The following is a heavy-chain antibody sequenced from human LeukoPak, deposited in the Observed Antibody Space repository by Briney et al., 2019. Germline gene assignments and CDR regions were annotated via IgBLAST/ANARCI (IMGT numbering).Heavy chain of an antibody. V-gene: IGHV4-31*03. CDR1: GGSITSGGYY. J-gene: IGHJ5*02. D-gene: IGHD2-2*01. CDR3: ARAHYPFCSSTSCYDRRYNWFVP. CDR2: INYSGST. Sequence: TLSLTCTVSGGSITSGGYYWSCIRQHPGKGLEWIRYINYSGSTYYNPSLKSRVTISVDTSKNQCSLKLRYVTAADTAVYYCARAHYPFCSSTSCYDRRYNWFVPWGEGTLVTVSS.